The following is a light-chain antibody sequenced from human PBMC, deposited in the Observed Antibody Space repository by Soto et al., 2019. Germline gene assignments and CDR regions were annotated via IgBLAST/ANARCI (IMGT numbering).Light chain of an antibody. Sequence: QSVLTQPASVSGSPGQSITISCTGTNSDVGGFDFVSWYQHHPGKAPKLMIYEVTNRPSGVSDRFSGSKSGGTASLTISGLQAEDEADDYCSSYSTSSTLYVFGTGTKVTVL. CDR2: EVT. J-gene: IGLJ1*01. CDR1: NSDVGGFDF. CDR3: SSYSTSSTLYV. V-gene: IGLV2-14*01.